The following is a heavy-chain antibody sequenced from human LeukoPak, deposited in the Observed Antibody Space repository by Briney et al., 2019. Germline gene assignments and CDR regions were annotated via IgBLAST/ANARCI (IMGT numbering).Heavy chain of an antibody. D-gene: IGHD6-19*01. J-gene: IGHJ4*02. Sequence: SETLSLTCTVSGGSISSGGYYWSWIRQHPGKGLEWIGYIYYSGSTYYNPSLKSRVTISVDTSKNQFSLKLSFVTAADTAVYYCARAVAVGYYFDYWGQGTLVTVSS. V-gene: IGHV4-31*03. CDR1: GGSISSGGYY. CDR3: ARAVAVGYYFDY. CDR2: IYYSGST.